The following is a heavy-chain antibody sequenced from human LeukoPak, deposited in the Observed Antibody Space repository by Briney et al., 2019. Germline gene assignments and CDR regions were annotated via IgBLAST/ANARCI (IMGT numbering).Heavy chain of an antibody. CDR3: ARVPTPSGSYYY. CDR2: INHSGST. CDR1: GGSFSGYY. Sequence: SETLSLTCAVYGGSFSGYYWSWLRQPPGKGLEWIGEINHSGSTNYNPSLKSRVTISVDTSKNQFSLKLSSVTAADTAVYYCARVPTPSGSYYYWGQGTLVTVSS. V-gene: IGHV4-34*01. D-gene: IGHD1-26*01. J-gene: IGHJ4*02.